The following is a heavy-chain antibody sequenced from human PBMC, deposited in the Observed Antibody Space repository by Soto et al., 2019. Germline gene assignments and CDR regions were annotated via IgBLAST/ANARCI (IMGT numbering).Heavy chain of an antibody. J-gene: IGHJ5*02. CDR3: ASRVGSYFWWLDP. CDR2: IIPIFGTA. Sequence: QVQLVQSGAEVKKPGSSVKVSCKASGGTFSSYAISWVRQAPGQGLEWMGGIIPIFGTANYAQKFQGRVTLTADESTSTASLELSSLRSEDTAVYYCASRVGSYFWWLDPWGQGTLVTVSS. D-gene: IGHD1-26*01. CDR1: GGTFSSYA. V-gene: IGHV1-69*01.